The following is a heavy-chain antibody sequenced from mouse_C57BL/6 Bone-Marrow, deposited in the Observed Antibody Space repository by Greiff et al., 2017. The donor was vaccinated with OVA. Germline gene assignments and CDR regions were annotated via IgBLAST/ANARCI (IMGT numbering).Heavy chain of an antibody. CDR2: INPSSGYT. CDR3: ARGNGKRRNAMDY. Sequence: QVHVTQSWAAISKPGASVKLSCKASGYTFTSYWMHWVKQRPGQGLEWIGYINPSSGYTKYNQKFKDKATLTADKSSSTAYMQLSSLTYEDSAVYYCARGNGKRRNAMDYWGQGTSVTVSS. J-gene: IGHJ4*01. V-gene: IGHV1-7*01. D-gene: IGHD2-1*01. CDR1: GYTFTSYW.